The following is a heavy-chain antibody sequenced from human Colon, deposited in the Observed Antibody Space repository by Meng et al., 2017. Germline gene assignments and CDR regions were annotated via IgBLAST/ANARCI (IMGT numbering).Heavy chain of an antibody. CDR2: IVPMFGTP. V-gene: IGHV1-69*01. D-gene: IGHD3-16*01. CDR1: GGIFSSYA. Sequence: QLQLVQSGAEVQKRGSSVWVSCKASGGIFSSYAISWVRQATGQGLEWMGGIVPMFGTPTYAQKFQGRVTIGADESTTTSFMELSSLRFEDTATYYCARDLASWGQGTLVTVSS. CDR3: ARDLAS. J-gene: IGHJ5*02.